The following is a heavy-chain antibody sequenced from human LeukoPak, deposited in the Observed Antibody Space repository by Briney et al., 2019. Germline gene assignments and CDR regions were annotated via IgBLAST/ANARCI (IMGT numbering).Heavy chain of an antibody. CDR3: ARHVPKLDWFDP. CDR2: IYYSGST. Sequence: SETLSLTCTISGGSISSSSYYWGWIRQPPGKGLEWIGSIYYSGSTYYNPSLKSRVTISVDTSRNQFSLKLSSVTAADTAVYYCARHVPKLDWFDPWGQGTLVTVSS. J-gene: IGHJ5*02. D-gene: IGHD1-26*01. V-gene: IGHV4-39*01. CDR1: GGSISSSSYY.